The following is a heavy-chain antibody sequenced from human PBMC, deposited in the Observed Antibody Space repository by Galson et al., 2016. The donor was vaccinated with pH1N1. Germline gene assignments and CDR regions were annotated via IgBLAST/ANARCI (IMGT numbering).Heavy chain of an antibody. CDR1: GYTFTTYD. V-gene: IGHV1-8*01. CDR2: MHTNSGTT. D-gene: IGHD2-15*01. CDR3: ARAGCVSGSCRTGIHYYMDV. J-gene: IGHJ6*03. Sequence: SGAEVNKPGDSLMVSCKASGYTFTTYDINWVRQATGQGLEWMGWMHTNSGTTFYAQKFQGRVTITRNTSISTAYMELSSLRSEDTALYYCARAGCVSGSCRTGIHYYMDVWGEATTVTVTS.